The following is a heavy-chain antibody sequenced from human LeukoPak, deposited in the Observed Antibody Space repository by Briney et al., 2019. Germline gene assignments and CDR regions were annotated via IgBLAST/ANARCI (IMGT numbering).Heavy chain of an antibody. CDR3: ATYRQVLLPFES. D-gene: IGHD2-8*02. J-gene: IGHJ4*02. CDR2: ISGTGGST. CDR1: GFGFSYYA. Sequence: GGSLRLSCAASGFGFSYYAMDWVRQAPGKGLEWVSGISGTGGSTHYADSVRGRFTISRDNSKSTLSLQMNSLRAEDTAIYYCATYRQVLLPFESWGQGTLVTVSS. V-gene: IGHV3-23*01.